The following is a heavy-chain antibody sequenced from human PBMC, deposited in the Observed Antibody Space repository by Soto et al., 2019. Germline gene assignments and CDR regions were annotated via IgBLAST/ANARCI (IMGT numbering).Heavy chain of an antibody. CDR1: GFTFSGYA. CDR3: AKDSGGGYYDFWSGTLDYYYGMDV. CDR2: ISGSGGST. V-gene: IGHV3-23*01. J-gene: IGHJ6*02. D-gene: IGHD3-3*01. Sequence: GGSLRISCAASGFTFSGYAMSWVRQAPWKGLEWVSAISGSGGSTYYADSVKGRFTISRDNSKNTLYLQMNSLRAEDTAVYYCAKDSGGGYYDFWSGTLDYYYGMDVWGQGTTVTVSS.